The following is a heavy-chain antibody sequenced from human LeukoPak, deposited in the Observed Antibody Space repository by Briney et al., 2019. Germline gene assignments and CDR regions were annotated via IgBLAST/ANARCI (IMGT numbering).Heavy chain of an antibody. Sequence: HPGGSLRLSCAVSGFTVTSIYMSWVRQAPGKGLEWVSFIYSDGNTYYADSVKGRFTISRDSSRNTLYLQMNSLRVEDTAVYYCAGDTHSSNWYDHWGQGTLVTVSS. CDR3: AGDTHSSNWYDH. CDR1: GFTVTSIY. CDR2: IYSDGNT. J-gene: IGHJ5*02. V-gene: IGHV3-53*01. D-gene: IGHD2-2*01.